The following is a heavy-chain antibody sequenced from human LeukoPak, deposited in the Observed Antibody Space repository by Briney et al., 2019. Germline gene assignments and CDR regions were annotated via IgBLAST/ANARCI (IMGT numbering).Heavy chain of an antibody. D-gene: IGHD5-18*01. CDR2: INHSGST. CDR1: GGSFSGYY. CDR3: ARGRYSQYFDY. J-gene: IGHJ4*02. Sequence: SETLSLTCAVYGGSFSGYYWSWIRQPPGKGLEWIGEINHSGSTNYNPSLKSRVTLSVDTSKNQFSLKMNSVTAADTAVYYCARGRYSQYFDYWGQGTLVTVSS. V-gene: IGHV4-34*01.